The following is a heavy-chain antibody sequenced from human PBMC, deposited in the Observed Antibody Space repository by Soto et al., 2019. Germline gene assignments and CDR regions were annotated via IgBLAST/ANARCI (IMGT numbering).Heavy chain of an antibody. CDR1: GYSFTNYW. CDR3: ARVGGTIGPLFY. D-gene: IGHD3-3*01. CDR2: IYPDDSDT. V-gene: IGHV5-51*01. J-gene: IGHJ4*02. Sequence: EVQLVQSGAEVKKPGEFLKISCKGSGYSFTNYWIGWVRQMPGKGLEWMGIIYPDDSDTRYSPSFQGHVTPSADKSIDTAHLQWNSLEASDTTMYYCARVGGTIGPLFYWGQGTLVSVSS.